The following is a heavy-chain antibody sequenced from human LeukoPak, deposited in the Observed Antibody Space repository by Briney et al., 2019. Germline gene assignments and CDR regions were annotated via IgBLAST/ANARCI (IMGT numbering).Heavy chain of an antibody. CDR2: ISYDGSNK. V-gene: IGHV3-30-3*02. CDR1: GFTFSSYA. D-gene: IGHD6-19*01. Sequence: GGSLRLSCAASGFTFSSYAMHWVRQAPGKGLEWVAVISYDGSNKYYADSVKGRFTISRDNSKNTLYLQMNSLRAEDTAVYYCASAALTYSSGCDYWGQGTLVTVSS. CDR3: ASAALTYSSGCDY. J-gene: IGHJ4*02.